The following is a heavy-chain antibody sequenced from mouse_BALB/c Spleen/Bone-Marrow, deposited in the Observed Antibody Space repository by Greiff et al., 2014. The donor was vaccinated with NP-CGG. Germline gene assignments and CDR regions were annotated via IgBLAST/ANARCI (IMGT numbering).Heavy chain of an antibody. CDR2: INPSNGGT. V-gene: IGHV1S81*02. Sequence: QVQLKQSGAELVKPGASVKLSCKASGYSFTNYYMYWVKRRPGQGLEWIGEINPSNGGTNFNEKFKNKATLTVDKSSSTAYMQLSSLTSEDSAVYYCTRSNYGCWYFDVWGAGTTVTVSS. D-gene: IGHD1-1*01. CDR1: GYSFTNYY. CDR3: TRSNYGCWYFDV. J-gene: IGHJ1*01.